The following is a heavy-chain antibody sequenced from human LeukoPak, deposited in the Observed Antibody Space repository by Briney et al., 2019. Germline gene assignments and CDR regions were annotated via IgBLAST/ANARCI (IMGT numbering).Heavy chain of an antibody. CDR3: ARGSGYSYGYGY. CDR2: INHSGST. J-gene: IGHJ4*02. CDR1: GGSFSGYY. D-gene: IGHD5-18*01. V-gene: IGHV4-34*01. Sequence: PSETLSLTCAVYGGSFSGYYWSWIRQPPGKGLEWIGEINHSGSTNYNPSLKSRVTISVDTSKNQFSLKLSSVTAADTAVYYCARGSGYSYGYGYWGQGTLVTVSS.